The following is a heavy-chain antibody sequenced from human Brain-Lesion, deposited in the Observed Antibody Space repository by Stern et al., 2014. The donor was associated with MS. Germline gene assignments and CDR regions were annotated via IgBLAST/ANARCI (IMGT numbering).Heavy chain of an antibody. Sequence: VQLVESGGGLVQPGGSLRLSCAASGFTFSNYWMHWVRQAPGKGLVWVSRVNNDGRRTSYADSVKGRFTMSRDNAKNTLYLQMNSLRVEDTAIYYCARGERWFDSWGQGTLVTVSS. CDR1: GFTFSNYW. J-gene: IGHJ5*01. D-gene: IGHD3-10*01. CDR2: VNNDGRRT. V-gene: IGHV3-74*02. CDR3: ARGERWFDS.